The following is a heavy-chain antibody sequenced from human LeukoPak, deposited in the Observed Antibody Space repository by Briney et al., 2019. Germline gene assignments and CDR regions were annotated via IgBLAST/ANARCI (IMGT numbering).Heavy chain of an antibody. V-gene: IGHV3-23*01. CDR3: ARDLEFFYY. Sequence: GGSLRLSCAASGFSFRSYAMSWVRQAPGKGLEWVSSIRDDESNTYYADSVKGRFTISRDNSKNTLYLQMNSLRAEDTAVYYCARDLEFFYYWGQGTLVTVSS. CDR1: GFSFRSYA. J-gene: IGHJ4*02. D-gene: IGHD3-10*01. CDR2: IRDDESNT.